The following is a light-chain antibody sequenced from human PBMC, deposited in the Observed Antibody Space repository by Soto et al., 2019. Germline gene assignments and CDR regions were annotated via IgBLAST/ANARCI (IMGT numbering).Light chain of an antibody. CDR1: SSDVGGYNY. CDR2: DVS. CDR3: SSYTSSSTLLYV. J-gene: IGLJ1*01. V-gene: IGLV2-14*01. Sequence: QSALTQPASVSESPGQSITISCTGTSSDVGGYNYVSWYQQHPGKAPKLMIYDVSNRPSGFSNRFSGSKSGNTASLTISGLQAEDEADYYCSSYTSSSTLLYVFGTGTKLTVL.